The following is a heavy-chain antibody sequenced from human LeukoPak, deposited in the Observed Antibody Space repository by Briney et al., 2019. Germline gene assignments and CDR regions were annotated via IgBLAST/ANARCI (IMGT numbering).Heavy chain of an antibody. D-gene: IGHD6-19*01. CDR1: GFTFSSYA. J-gene: IGHJ4*02. CDR2: ISGSGGST. CDR3: AKDLAGTVAGPD. Sequence: GSLRLSCAASGFTFSSYAMSWVRQAPGKGLEWVSAISGSGGSTYYADSVKGRFTISRDNSKNTLYLQMNSLRAEDTAVYYCAKDLAGTVAGPDWGQGTLVTVSS. V-gene: IGHV3-23*01.